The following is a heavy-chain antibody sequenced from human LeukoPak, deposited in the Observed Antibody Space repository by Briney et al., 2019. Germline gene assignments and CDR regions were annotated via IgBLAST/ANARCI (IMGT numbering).Heavy chain of an antibody. D-gene: IGHD6-13*01. V-gene: IGHV3-48*03. CDR3: ARDQGVPGIAAAGYYFDY. Sequence: GGSLRLXCAASGFTFSSYEMKWVRQAPGKGLEWVSYISSSGSAIYYADSVKGRFTISRDNAKNSLYLQMNSLRAEDTAVYYCARDQGVPGIAAAGYYFDYWGQGTLVTVSS. J-gene: IGHJ4*02. CDR2: ISSSGSAI. CDR1: GFTFSSYE.